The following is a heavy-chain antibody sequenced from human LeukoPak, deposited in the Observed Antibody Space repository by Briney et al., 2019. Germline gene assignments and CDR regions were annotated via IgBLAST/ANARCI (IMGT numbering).Heavy chain of an antibody. Sequence: SETLSLTCTVSGGSISRYYWSWIRQPPGKGLEWIGYIYYSGNTKYNPSLKSRVTISVDTSKNQFSLKLSSVTAADTAVYYCASIAAAYHFDYWGQGTLVTVSS. V-gene: IGHV4-59*12. CDR2: IYYSGNT. D-gene: IGHD6-13*01. CDR3: ASIAAAYHFDY. CDR1: GGSISRYY. J-gene: IGHJ4*02.